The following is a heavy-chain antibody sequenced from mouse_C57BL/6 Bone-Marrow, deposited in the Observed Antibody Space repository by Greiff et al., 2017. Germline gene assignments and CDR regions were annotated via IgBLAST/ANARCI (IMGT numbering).Heavy chain of an antibody. D-gene: IGHD1-1*01. V-gene: IGHV1-64*01. Sequence: QVQLQQPGAELVKPGASVKLSCKASGYTFTSYWMHWVKQRPGQGLEWIGMIHPNSGSTNYNEKFKSKAPLTVDKSSSTAYMQLSSLKSEDTAVDYCARVISTVVRGWYYFDYWGQGTTLTVSS. CDR3: ARVISTVVRGWYYFDY. CDR1: GYTFTSYW. CDR2: IHPNSGST. J-gene: IGHJ2*01.